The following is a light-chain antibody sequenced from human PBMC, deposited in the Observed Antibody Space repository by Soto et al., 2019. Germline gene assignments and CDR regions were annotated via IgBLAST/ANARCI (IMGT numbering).Light chain of an antibody. CDR3: CSYAASNTFV. CDR1: SSDVGGYNY. CDR2: DVS. J-gene: IGLJ1*01. Sequence: QSVLTQPPSVSGSPGQSVTVSCTGTSSDVGGYNYVSWYQKYSGKAPKVMIYDVSKRPSGVPDRFSGSKSGNTASLTISGLQAEDEADYYCCSYAASNTFVFGTGTKVTVL. V-gene: IGLV2-11*01.